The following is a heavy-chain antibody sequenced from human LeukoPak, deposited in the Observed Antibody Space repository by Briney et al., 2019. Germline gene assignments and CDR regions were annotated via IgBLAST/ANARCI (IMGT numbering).Heavy chain of an antibody. CDR2: IYYSGST. CDR1: GGSISSNNYY. J-gene: IGHJ5*02. V-gene: IGHV4-39*01. CDR3: AGLIRPGWFDP. Sequence: SETLSLTCTVSGGSISSNNYYWGWIRQPPGKGLEWIANIYYSGSTYCNPSLKSRVTISVDTSKNQFSLKLSSVTAADTAVYYCAGLIRPGWFDPWGQGTLATVSS. D-gene: IGHD1-14*01.